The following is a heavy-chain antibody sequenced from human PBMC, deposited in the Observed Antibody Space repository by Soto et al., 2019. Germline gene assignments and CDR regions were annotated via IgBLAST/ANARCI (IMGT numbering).Heavy chain of an antibody. D-gene: IGHD2-21*02. CDR3: ARDRAFCGGDCYPGYFDY. V-gene: IGHV3-30-3*01. J-gene: IGHJ4*02. CDR2: ISYDGTKI. CDR1: GFTFSIYA. Sequence: GGSLRLSCTASGFTFSIYAMHWVRQAPGKGLEWVAIISYDGTKIDYAGSVKGRFTISRDNSKNTLYLQMNSLTTEDTAVYYCARDRAFCGGDCYPGYFDYWGRGILVTVSS.